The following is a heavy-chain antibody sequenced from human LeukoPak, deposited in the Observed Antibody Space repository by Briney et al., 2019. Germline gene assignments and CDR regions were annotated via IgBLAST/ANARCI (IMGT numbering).Heavy chain of an antibody. CDR2: INHSGST. CDR3: ARTIVVVTAIHDAFDI. D-gene: IGHD2-21*02. Sequence: SETLSLTCAVYGGSFSGYYWSWIRQPPGKELEWIGEINHSGSTNYNPSLKSRVTISVDTSKNQFSLKLSSVTAADTAVYYCARTIVVVTAIHDAFDIWGQGTMVTVSS. J-gene: IGHJ3*02. CDR1: GGSFSGYY. V-gene: IGHV4-34*01.